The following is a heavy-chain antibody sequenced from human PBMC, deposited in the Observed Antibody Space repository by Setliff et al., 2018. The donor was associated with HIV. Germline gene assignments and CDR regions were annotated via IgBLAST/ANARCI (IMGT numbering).Heavy chain of an antibody. CDR3: ARDRGGYYYGSGSCYMDV. D-gene: IGHD3-10*01. J-gene: IGHJ6*03. Sequence: PSETLSLTCTVSGDSISSYYWSWIRQPPGQRLEWIGYIYTSGITDYNPSLKSRVTISGDTSKNQFSLKMSSVTAAATAVYYCARDRGGYYYGSGSCYMDVWGTGTTVTVSS. CDR2: IYTSGIT. CDR1: GDSISSYY. V-gene: IGHV4-4*08.